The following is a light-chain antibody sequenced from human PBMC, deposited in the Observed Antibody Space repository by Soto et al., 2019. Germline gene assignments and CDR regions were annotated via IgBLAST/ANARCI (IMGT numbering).Light chain of an antibody. CDR2: DAS. CDR1: QSISSW. V-gene: IGKV1-5*01. J-gene: IGKJ2*01. Sequence: DIQMTQSPSTLSASVGDRVTITCRASQSISSWLAWYQQKPGEAPKLLIYDASSLESGVPSRFSGSGSGTECTLTISSLQPDDFATNYCQQYNRYPYTFGQGTKLEIK. CDR3: QQYNRYPYT.